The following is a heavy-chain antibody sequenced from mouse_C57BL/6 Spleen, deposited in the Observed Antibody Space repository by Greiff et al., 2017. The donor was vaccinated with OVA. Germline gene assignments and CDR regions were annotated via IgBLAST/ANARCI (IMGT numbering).Heavy chain of an antibody. J-gene: IGHJ3*01. V-gene: IGHV5-6*01. CDR3: ARRGDSSGPAWFAY. CDR2: ISSGGSYT. CDR1: GFTFSSYG. Sequence: EVKLQESGGDLVKPGGSLKLSCAASGFTFSSYGMSWVRQTPDKRLEWVATISSGGSYTYYPDSVKGRFTISRDNAKNTLYLQMSSLKSEDTAMYYCARRGDSSGPAWFAYWGQGTLVTVSA. D-gene: IGHD3-2*02.